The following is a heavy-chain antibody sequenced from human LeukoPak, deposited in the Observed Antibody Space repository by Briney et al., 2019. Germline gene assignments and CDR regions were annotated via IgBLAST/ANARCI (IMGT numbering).Heavy chain of an antibody. J-gene: IGHJ4*02. CDR2: ISGSGGST. V-gene: IGHV3-23*01. Sequence: GSLRLSCAASGFTVSSNYMSWVRQAPGNGLEWVSAISGSGGSTYYADSVKGRFTISRDNSKNTLYLQMNSLRAEDTAVYYCALTGGGATALDYWGQGTLVTVSS. CDR1: GFTVSSNY. D-gene: IGHD1-26*01. CDR3: ALTGGGATALDY.